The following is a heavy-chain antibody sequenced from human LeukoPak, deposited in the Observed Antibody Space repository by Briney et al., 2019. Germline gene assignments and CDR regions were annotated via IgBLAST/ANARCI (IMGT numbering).Heavy chain of an antibody. D-gene: IGHD6-6*01. CDR3: AKDVGYSSSSGGFDY. CDR1: GFTFSSYS. Sequence: GGCLRLSCAASGFTFSSYSMNWVRQAPGKGLEWVSSISSSSSYIYYADSVKGRFTISRDNSKNTLYLQMNSLRAEDTALYYCAKDVGYSSSSGGFDYWGQGTLVTVSS. V-gene: IGHV3-21*01. J-gene: IGHJ4*02. CDR2: ISSSSSYI.